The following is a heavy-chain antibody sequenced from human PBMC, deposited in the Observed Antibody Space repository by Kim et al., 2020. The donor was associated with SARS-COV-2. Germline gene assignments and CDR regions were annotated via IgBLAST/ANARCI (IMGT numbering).Heavy chain of an antibody. Sequence: KGRFTISRDNAKNSLYLQMNSLRAEDTAVYYCASSMVRGVRVYYYYGMDVWGQGTTVTVSS. V-gene: IGHV3-11*04. D-gene: IGHD3-10*01. J-gene: IGHJ6*02. CDR3: ASSMVRGVRVYYYYGMDV.